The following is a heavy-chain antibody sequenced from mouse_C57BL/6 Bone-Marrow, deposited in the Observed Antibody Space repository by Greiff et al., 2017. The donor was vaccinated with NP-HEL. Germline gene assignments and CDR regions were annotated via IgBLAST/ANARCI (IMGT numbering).Heavy chain of an antibody. V-gene: IGHV1-82*01. D-gene: IGHD2-12*01. CDR2: IYPGDGDT. CDR3: ARLRRYFDY. Sequence: QVQLKESGPELVKPGASVKISCKASGYAFSSSWMNWVKQRPGKGLEWIGRIYPGDGDTNYNGKFKGKATLTADKSSSTAYMQLSSLTSEDSAVYFCARLRRYFDYWGQGTTLTVSS. J-gene: IGHJ2*01. CDR1: GYAFSSSW.